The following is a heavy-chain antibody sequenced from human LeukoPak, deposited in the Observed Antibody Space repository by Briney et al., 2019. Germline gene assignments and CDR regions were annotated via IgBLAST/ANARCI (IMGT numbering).Heavy chain of an antibody. Sequence: GGSLRLSCAASGFTASSFWIAWVRQAPGKGLEWVANIKEDGSQKYYVDSVKGRFTISRDNAKNSLFLQTNSLRVDDTAVYYCARDSGWFRFDYWGQGTLVTVSS. CDR1: GFTASSFW. D-gene: IGHD6-19*01. CDR3: ARDSGWFRFDY. V-gene: IGHV3-7*03. CDR2: IKEDGSQK. J-gene: IGHJ4*02.